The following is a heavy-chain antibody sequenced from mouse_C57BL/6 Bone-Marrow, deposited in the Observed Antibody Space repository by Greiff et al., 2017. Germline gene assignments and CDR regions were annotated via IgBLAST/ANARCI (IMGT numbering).Heavy chain of an antibody. V-gene: IGHV1-69*01. CDR2: IDPSDSYT. J-gene: IGHJ1*03. CDR3: ARVGPHWYFDV. CDR1: GYTFTSYW. Sequence: QVQLQQPGAELVMPGASVKLSCKASGYTFTSYWMHWVKQRPGQGLEWIGEIDPSDSYTNYNQKFKGKSTLTVDKSSSTAYVQLSSLTSEDSAVYYCARVGPHWYFDVWGTGTTVTVSS. D-gene: IGHD6-1*01.